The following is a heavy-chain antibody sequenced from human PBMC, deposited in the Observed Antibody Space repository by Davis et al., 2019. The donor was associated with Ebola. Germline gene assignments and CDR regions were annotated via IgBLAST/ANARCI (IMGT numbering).Heavy chain of an antibody. CDR2: MSHGGST. Sequence: SETLSLTCSVSGYSINSNYYWGWIRQPPGKGLEWIGTMSHGGSTYYSPSLKSRVTISVDTSKNQFSLKLDSVTAADTAVYYCARANHANIYYYYMDVWGKGTTVTVSS. V-gene: IGHV4-38-2*02. D-gene: IGHD1-14*01. J-gene: IGHJ6*03. CDR3: ARANHANIYYYYMDV. CDR1: GYSINSNYY.